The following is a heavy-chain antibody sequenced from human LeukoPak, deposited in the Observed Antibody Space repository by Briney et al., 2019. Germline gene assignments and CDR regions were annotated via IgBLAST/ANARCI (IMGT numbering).Heavy chain of an antibody. CDR1: GYTFTGYY. V-gene: IGHV1-2*02. J-gene: IGHJ5*02. CDR3: ARDLVPAASNWFDP. CDR2: INPNSGGT. D-gene: IGHD2-2*01. Sequence: GASVKVSCKASGYTFTGYYMHWVRQAPGQGLEWMGWINPNSGGTNYAQKFQGRVTMTRDTSISTAYMELSRLRSDDTAVYYCARDLVPAASNWFDPWGQGTLVTVSS.